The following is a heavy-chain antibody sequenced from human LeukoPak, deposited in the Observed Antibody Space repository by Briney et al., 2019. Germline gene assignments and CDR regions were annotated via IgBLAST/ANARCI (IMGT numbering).Heavy chain of an antibody. CDR2: ISAYNGNT. V-gene: IGHV1-18*04. Sequence: ASVKVSCTASGYTFTSYGISWVRQAPGQGLEWMGWISAYNGNTNYAQKLQGRVTMTTYTSTSTAYMELRSLRSDDTAVYYCARAEEFSLGRYFQHWGQGTLVTVSS. CDR1: GYTFTSYG. J-gene: IGHJ1*01. CDR3: ARAEEFSLGRYFQH. D-gene: IGHD1-14*01.